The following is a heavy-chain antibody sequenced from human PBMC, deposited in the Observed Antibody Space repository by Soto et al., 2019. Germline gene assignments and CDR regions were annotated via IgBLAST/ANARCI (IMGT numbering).Heavy chain of an antibody. CDR1: GGSISSGGYY. V-gene: IGHV4-31*03. Sequence: PSETLSLTCTVSGGSISSGGYYWSWIRQHPGKGLEWIGYIYYSGSTYYNPSLKSRVTISVDTSKNQFSLKLSSVTAADTAVYYCARESFVGGTMYGMDVWGQGTTVTVSS. J-gene: IGHJ6*02. CDR2: IYYSGST. CDR3: ARESFVGGTMYGMDV. D-gene: IGHD3-16*01.